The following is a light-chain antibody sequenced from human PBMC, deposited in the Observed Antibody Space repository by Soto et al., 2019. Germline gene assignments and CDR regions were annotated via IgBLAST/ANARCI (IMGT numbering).Light chain of an antibody. V-gene: IGKV3-11*01. J-gene: IGKJ2*01. CDR3: QQRAGWPYT. CDR1: QSINNY. CDR2: DAS. Sequence: DIVLTQSPGTLSLSPGERVTLSCRASQSINNYLAWYQQKPGQAHRLLIYDASNRATGIPSRFSGRGSGTDFTLRISGLEPEDFATYYCQQRAGWPYTFGQGTRLEIK.